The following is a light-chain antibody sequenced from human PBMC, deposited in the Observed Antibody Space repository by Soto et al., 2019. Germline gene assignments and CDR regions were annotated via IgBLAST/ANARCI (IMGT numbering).Light chain of an antibody. J-gene: IGLJ1*01. CDR2: GNS. CDR3: QSYDSSLSGYV. Sequence: QSVLTQPPSVSGAPGQRVTISCTGSSSNIGAGYDVHWYQQLPGTAPKLLICGNSNRPSGVPDRFSGAKSGTSASLAITGRQAEDEADYYGQSYDSSLSGYVFGTGTKVTVL. V-gene: IGLV1-40*01. CDR1: SSNIGAGYD.